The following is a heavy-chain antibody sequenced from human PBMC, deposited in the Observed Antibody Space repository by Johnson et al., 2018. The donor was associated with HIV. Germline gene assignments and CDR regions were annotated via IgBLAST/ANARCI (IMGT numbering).Heavy chain of an antibody. CDR1: GFTVSSNY. V-gene: IGHV3-66*01. J-gene: IGHJ3*02. Sequence: VQLVESGGGVVRPGGSLRLSCAASGFTVSSNYMSWVRQAPGKGLEWVSVIYSGGSTYYADSVKGRFTISRDNSKNTLYLQMSSLRAEDTAVYYCARGGIIHDAVDIWGQGTIVTVSS. CDR2: IYSGGST. CDR3: ARGGIIHDAVDI. D-gene: IGHD1-1*01.